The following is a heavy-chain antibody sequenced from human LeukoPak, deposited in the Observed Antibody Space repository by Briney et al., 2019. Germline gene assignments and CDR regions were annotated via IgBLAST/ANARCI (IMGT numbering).Heavy chain of an antibody. CDR3: AKSPGYYYGSGSYYY. CDR2: IRYDGSNK. D-gene: IGHD3-10*01. V-gene: IGHV3-30*02. J-gene: IGHJ4*02. CDR1: GFTFSSYG. Sequence: GGSLRLSCAASGFTFSSYGMRWVRQAPGKGLEWVAFIRYDGSNKYYADSVKGRFTISRDNSKNTLYLQMNSLRAEDTAVYYCAKSPGYYYGSGSYYYWGQGTLVTVSS.